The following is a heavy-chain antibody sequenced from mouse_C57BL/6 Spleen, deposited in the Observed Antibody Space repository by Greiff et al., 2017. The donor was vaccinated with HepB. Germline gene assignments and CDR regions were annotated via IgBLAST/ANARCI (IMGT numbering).Heavy chain of an antibody. D-gene: IGHD4-1*01. CDR2: IYPGNGDT. J-gene: IGHJ4*01. CDR3: AKSRNWDEYAMDY. CDR1: GYTFTSYN. Sequence: QVQLKESGAELVRPGASVKMSCKASGYTFTSYNMHWVKQTPRQGLEWIGAIYPGNGDTSYNQKFKGKATLTVDKSSSTAYMQLSSLTSEDSAVYFCAKSRNWDEYAMDYWGQGTSVTVSS. V-gene: IGHV1-12*01.